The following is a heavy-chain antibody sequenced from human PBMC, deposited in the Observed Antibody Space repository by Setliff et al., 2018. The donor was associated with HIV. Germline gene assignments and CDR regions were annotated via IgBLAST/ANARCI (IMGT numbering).Heavy chain of an antibody. Sequence: PSETLSLTCAVYGGSFSDYYWNWIRQTLGKGLEWLGEIDHRGRTNYNPSLKNRVTISRDTSKNQFSLRLSSTTVADTAVYYCARGFEGFCSGGSCHWFDSWGQGTLVTVSS. CDR1: GGSFSDYY. CDR3: ARGFEGFCSGGSCHWFDS. D-gene: IGHD2-15*01. V-gene: IGHV4-34*01. J-gene: IGHJ5*01. CDR2: IDHRGRT.